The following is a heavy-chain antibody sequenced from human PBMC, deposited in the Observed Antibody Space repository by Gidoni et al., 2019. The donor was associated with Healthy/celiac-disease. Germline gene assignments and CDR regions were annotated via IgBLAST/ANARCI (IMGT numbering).Heavy chain of an antibody. D-gene: IGHD5-12*01. CDR3: AREVGEMATIDY. V-gene: IGHV4-31*03. CDR2: IYYSGST. CDR1: GGPISSGGYY. Sequence: QVQLQESGPGLVKPSQTQSLTCTVSGGPISSGGYYWRWIRQHPGQGLELIGYIYYSGSTYYNPSLKSRVTISVDTSKNQFSLKLSSVTAADTAVYYCAREVGEMATIDYWGQGTLVTVSS. J-gene: IGHJ4*02.